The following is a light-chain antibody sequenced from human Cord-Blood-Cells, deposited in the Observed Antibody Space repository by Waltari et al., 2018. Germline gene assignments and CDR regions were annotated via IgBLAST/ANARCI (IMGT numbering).Light chain of an antibody. Sequence: AIRMTPSPSSFSASTGDRVTITWRASQGISSYLAWYQQKPGKAPKLLIYAASTLQIGVPSRFSGSGSGTDFTLTISCLQSEDFATYYCQQYYSYPLTFGGGTKVEIK. J-gene: IGKJ4*01. CDR2: AAS. V-gene: IGKV1-8*01. CDR3: QQYYSYPLT. CDR1: QGISSY.